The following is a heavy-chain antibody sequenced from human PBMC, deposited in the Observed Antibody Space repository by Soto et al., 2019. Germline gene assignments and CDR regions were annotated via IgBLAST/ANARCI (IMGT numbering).Heavy chain of an antibody. CDR1: GYTFTSYG. CDR3: ARTLVRVLRYFDWSPAGAFDI. Sequence: ASVKVSCKASGYTFTSYGSSWVRQAPGQGLEWMGWISAYNGNTNYAQKLQGRVTMTTDTSTSTAYMELRSLGSDDTAVYYCARTLVRVLRYFDWSPAGAFDIWGQGTIVTVSS. J-gene: IGHJ3*02. V-gene: IGHV1-18*01. D-gene: IGHD3-9*01. CDR2: ISAYNGNT.